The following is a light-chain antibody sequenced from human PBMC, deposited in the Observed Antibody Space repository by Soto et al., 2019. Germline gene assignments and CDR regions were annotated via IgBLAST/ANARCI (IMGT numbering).Light chain of an antibody. CDR2: GAS. V-gene: IGKV3-15*01. CDR1: QSVSSN. CDR3: QQYNNWPYT. Sequence: EIVMTQSPATLSVSPGERATLSCRASQSVSSNLAWYQQKPGQAPRLLIYGASTRATGIPARFSGSRSGTEFTLTNSSLQSVDFAVYYCQQYNNWPYTFGQGTKLEIK. J-gene: IGKJ2*01.